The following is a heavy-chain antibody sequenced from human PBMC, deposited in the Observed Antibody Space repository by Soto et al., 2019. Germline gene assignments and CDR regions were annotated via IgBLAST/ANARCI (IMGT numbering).Heavy chain of an antibody. Sequence: QVQLVQSGAEVKKPGASVKVSCKASGYTFTSHYMHWVRQAPGQGLEWMGIINPSGGSTTYAQKFQGRVTMARDTSTSTVSMELSSLRSEDTAVYYCGREGGGATEAGLDFWGQGTLVTVSS. V-gene: IGHV1-46*03. D-gene: IGHD1-26*01. CDR2: INPSGGST. CDR3: GREGGGATEAGLDF. J-gene: IGHJ4*02. CDR1: GYTFTSHY.